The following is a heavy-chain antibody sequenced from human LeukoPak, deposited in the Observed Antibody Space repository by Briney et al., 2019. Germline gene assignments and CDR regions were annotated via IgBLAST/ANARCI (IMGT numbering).Heavy chain of an antibody. D-gene: IGHD4/OR15-4a*01. CDR3: ARRAGAYSHPYDY. J-gene: IGHJ4*02. CDR2: ISSSSSYI. Sequence: GGSLRLSCAASGFTFSSYSMNWVRQAPGKGLEWVSSISSSSSYIYYADSVKGRFTISRDNARNSLYLQMNSLRAEDTAVYYCARRAGAYSHPYDYWGQGTLVTVSS. V-gene: IGHV3-21*04. CDR1: GFTFSSYS.